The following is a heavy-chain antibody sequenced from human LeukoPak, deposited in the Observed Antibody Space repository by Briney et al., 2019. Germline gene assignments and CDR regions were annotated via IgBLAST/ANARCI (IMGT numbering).Heavy chain of an antibody. CDR1: GFTFGDYA. V-gene: IGHV3-49*04. CDR2: IRSKAYGGTT. CDR3: TRARASYYFDY. Sequence: GGSLRLSCTASGFTFGDYAMSWVRQAPGKGLEWVGFIRSKAYGGTTEYAASVKGRFTISREDSRSIAYLQMSSLKTEDTAVYYCTRARASYYFDYLGQGTLVTVSS. J-gene: IGHJ4*02. D-gene: IGHD3-10*01.